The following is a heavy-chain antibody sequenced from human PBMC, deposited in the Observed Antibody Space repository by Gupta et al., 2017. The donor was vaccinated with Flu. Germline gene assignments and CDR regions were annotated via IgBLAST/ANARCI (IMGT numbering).Heavy chain of an antibody. J-gene: IGHJ4*02. CDR1: GASISSSNYYY. V-gene: IGHV4-39*01. D-gene: IGHD5-18*01. CDR3: ARSRGYSYGYLDY. Sequence: QLQLQESGPGLVKPSETLSLTCTVSGASISSSNYYYWGWIRQPPGKGLEYIGSIYHSGSAAANPSLKSRVNISVDTSKNQFSLKLKYGKDEDKAVYYCARSRGYSYGYLDYWGQGTLVTVSS. CDR2: IYHSGSA.